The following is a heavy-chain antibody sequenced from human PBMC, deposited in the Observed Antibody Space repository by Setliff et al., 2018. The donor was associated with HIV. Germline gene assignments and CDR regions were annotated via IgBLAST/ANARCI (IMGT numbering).Heavy chain of an antibody. Sequence: GGSLRLSCAASGFTFDEYAMHWVRQAPGKGLEWVSGISWSIETVGYADSVKGRFTISRDNAKNLLYLQMTSLRAEDTALYFCARDPRTDSSYAWFDSWGQGTLVTVSS. V-gene: IGHV3-9*01. CDR1: GFTFDEYA. J-gene: IGHJ5*01. CDR3: ARDPRTDSSYAWFDS. D-gene: IGHD6-6*01. CDR2: ISWSIETV.